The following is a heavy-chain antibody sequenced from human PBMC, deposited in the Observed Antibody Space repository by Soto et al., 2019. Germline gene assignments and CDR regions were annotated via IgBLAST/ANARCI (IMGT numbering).Heavy chain of an antibody. V-gene: IGHV1-46*01. CDR2: MNPGDGST. J-gene: IGHJ4*02. D-gene: IGHD3-3*01. CDR3: ARAYVQSGPIDY. CDR1: GYTLTAYY. Sequence: ASVKVYCTASGYTLTAYYIHWVLQAPGQGREWMGIMNPGDGSTRYAQMFQGRVTMIRDTYTSTIYMELNSLRSEDTAVYYGARAYVQSGPIDYSGKGTLVTVSS.